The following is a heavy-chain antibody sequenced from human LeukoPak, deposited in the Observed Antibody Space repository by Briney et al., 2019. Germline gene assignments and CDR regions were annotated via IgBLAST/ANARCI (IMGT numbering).Heavy chain of an antibody. V-gene: IGHV1-2*02. Sequence: ASVKVSCKASGYTFTGYYMHWVRQAPGQGLEWMGWINPNSGGTNYAQKFQGRVTMTRDTSISTAYMELSRLRSDDTAVYYCARDRTRYCSSTSCYLDAFDIWGQGTMVTVSS. D-gene: IGHD2-2*01. CDR1: GYTFTGYY. CDR3: ARDRTRYCSSTSCYLDAFDI. J-gene: IGHJ3*02. CDR2: INPNSGGT.